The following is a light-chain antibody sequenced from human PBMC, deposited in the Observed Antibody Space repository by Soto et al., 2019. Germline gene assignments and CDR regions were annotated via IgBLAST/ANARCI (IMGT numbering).Light chain of an antibody. V-gene: IGKV3-11*01. CDR2: DAS. Sequence: ETVLTQSPATLSLSPGERATLSCRASQSVSSYLAWYQQKPGQAPRLLIYDASNRATGIPARFSGSGSGTDFTLTISSLEPEEFAVYYGQQRSNWPYTFGQGTKLEIK. CDR3: QQRSNWPYT. CDR1: QSVSSY. J-gene: IGKJ2*01.